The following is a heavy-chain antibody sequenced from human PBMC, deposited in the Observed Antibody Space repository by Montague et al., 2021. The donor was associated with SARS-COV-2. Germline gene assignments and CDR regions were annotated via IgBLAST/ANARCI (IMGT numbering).Heavy chain of an antibody. CDR3: AKAEGSHIGYVRFAADI. V-gene: IGHV3-30*04. J-gene: IGHJ3*02. CDR2: ISYDGSNK. D-gene: IGHD2-21*01. Sequence: SLRLSCAASGFTFSSYAMHWVRQAPGKGLEWVAVISYDGSNKYYVDSVKGRFTISRDNSKNTLYLQMNSLRAEDTAKYFCAKAEGSHIGYVRFAADIWGQGTTVAVSS. CDR1: GFTFSSYA.